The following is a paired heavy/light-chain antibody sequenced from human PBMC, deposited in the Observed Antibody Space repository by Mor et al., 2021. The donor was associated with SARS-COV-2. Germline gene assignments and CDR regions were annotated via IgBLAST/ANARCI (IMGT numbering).Heavy chain of an antibody. Sequence: QVQLQESGPGLVKPSQTLSLICTVSGGSISSGGYYWSWIRQHPGKGLEWIGYIYYSGITYYTPSLKSRVTISVDTSKNQFSLKLNSVTAADTAVYFCARIAGDCSSCHPPRVFYFDYWGQGTLVTVSS. V-gene: IGHV4-31*03. CDR3: ARIAGDCSSCHPPRVFYFDY. CDR1: GGSISSGGYY. CDR2: IYYSGIT. D-gene: IGHD2-21*02. J-gene: IGHJ4*02.
Light chain of an antibody. Sequence: QSALTQPPSASGSPGQSVTISCTGTSSDVGGYNFVSWYQQHPGTAPKLMIFEVNKRPSGVPDRFFGSKSGNTASLTVTGLQAEDEADYYCSSYAGSNNLVFGGGTKVTVL. CDR1: SSDVGGYNF. CDR3: SSYAGSNNLV. V-gene: IGLV2-8*01. CDR2: EVN. J-gene: IGLJ3*02.